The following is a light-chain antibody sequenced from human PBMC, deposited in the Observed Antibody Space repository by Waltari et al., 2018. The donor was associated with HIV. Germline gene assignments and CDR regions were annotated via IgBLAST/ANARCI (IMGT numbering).Light chain of an antibody. V-gene: IGLV2-14*03. CDR3: SSYAPPHTLV. CDR2: DVG. Sequence: QSALTQPASVSGSPGQSITISCTGTSRDVGGYKYVSWYQQHPDKVPKLLIFDVGSRPVGVSHRFSGSKAGNTASLIISGLQAEDEADYYCSSYAPPHTLVFGGGTKLTVL. J-gene: IGLJ3*02. CDR1: SRDVGGYKY.